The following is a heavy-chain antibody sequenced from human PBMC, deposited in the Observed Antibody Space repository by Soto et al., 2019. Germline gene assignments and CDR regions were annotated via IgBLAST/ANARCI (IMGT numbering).Heavy chain of an antibody. V-gene: IGHV5-51*01. J-gene: IGHJ4*02. D-gene: IGHD2-2*02. Sequence: GESLKTSCKGSGYRFSNYLIAWLRQIPGKGLEWMGLIYPAASDARYRPSFKGQVTISVDNSISTAYLQWSSLKTSDTAKNYCARLLCLSTSCYTGSRHFFDYWGQGALVTVSS. CDR2: IYPAASDA. CDR3: ARLLCLSTSCYTGSRHFFDY. CDR1: GYRFSNYL.